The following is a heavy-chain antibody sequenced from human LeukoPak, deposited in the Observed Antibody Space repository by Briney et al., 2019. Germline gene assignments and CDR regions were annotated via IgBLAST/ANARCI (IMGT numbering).Heavy chain of an antibody. CDR1: GGSFSGYY. D-gene: IGHD6-19*01. Sequence: PSETLSLTCXVYGGSFSGYYWSWIRQPPGKGLEWIGEINHSGSTNYNPSLKSRVTISVDTSKNQFSLKLSSVTAADTAVYYCARRNTGGSIAVAGPPMRAFDIWGRGTMVTVSS. CDR2: INHSGST. CDR3: ARRNTGGSIAVAGPPMRAFDI. V-gene: IGHV4-34*01. J-gene: IGHJ3*02.